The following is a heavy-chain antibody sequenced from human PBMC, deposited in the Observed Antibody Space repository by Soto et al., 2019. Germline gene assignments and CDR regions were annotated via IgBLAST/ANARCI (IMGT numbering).Heavy chain of an antibody. CDR2: IWYDGSNK. CDR3: ARDLNAYNWNYRNYYYYGMDV. D-gene: IGHD1-7*01. V-gene: IGHV3-33*01. Sequence: GGSLRLSCAASGFTFSSYGMHWVRQAPGKGLEWVAVIWYDGSNKYYADSVKGRFTISRDNSKNTLYLQMNSLRAEDTAVYYCARDLNAYNWNYRNYYYYGMDVWGQGTTVTVSS. CDR1: GFTFSSYG. J-gene: IGHJ6*02.